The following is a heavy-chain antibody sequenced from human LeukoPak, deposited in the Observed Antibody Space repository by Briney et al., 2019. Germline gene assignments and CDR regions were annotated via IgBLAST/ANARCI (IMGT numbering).Heavy chain of an antibody. CDR1: GYTFTSYY. V-gene: IGHV1-46*01. CDR3: AREVTKGASFDY. J-gene: IGHJ4*02. CDR2: INPSGGST. Sequence: ASVKVSRKASGYTFTSYYMHWVRQAPGQGLEWMGIINPSGGSTSYAQKFQGRVTMTRDTSTSTVYMELSSLRSEDTAVYYCAREVTKGASFDYWGQGTLVTVSS.